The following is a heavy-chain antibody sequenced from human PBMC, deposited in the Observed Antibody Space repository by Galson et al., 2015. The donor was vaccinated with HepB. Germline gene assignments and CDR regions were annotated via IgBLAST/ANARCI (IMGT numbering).Heavy chain of an antibody. J-gene: IGHJ4*02. CDR1: GFYFSNTYYG. CDR3: TGDRHPWHSDY. D-gene: IGHD5-12*01. Sequence: SLRLSCAVSGFYFSNTYYGMPWVRQAPGQGLEWLTYDGDHPYYADSVRGRFTVSRDTSMNTLYLYRNNLRVDDTAVYYCTGDRHPWHSDYWGQGTLVTVSS. V-gene: IGHV3-33*01. CDR2: DGDHP.